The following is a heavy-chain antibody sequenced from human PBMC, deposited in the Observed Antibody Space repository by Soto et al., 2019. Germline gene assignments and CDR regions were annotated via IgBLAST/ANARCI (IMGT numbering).Heavy chain of an antibody. Sequence: SVKVSCKASGGTFSSYAISWVRQAPGQGLEWMGGIIPIFGTANYAQKFQGRVTITADESTSTAYMELSSLRSEDTAVYYCARSGRGYSYGYGDYYYGMDVWGQGTTVTVSS. D-gene: IGHD5-18*01. V-gene: IGHV1-69*13. CDR3: ARSGRGYSYGYGDYYYGMDV. CDR1: GGTFSSYA. CDR2: IIPIFGTA. J-gene: IGHJ6*02.